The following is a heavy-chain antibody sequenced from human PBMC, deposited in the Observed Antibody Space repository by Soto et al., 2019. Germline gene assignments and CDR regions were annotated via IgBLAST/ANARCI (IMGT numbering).Heavy chain of an antibody. J-gene: IGHJ6*02. D-gene: IGHD3-3*01. CDR2: IKSKTDGGTT. Sequence: GGSLRLSCAASGFTFSNAWMNWVRQAPGKGLEWVGRIKSKTDGGTTDYAAPVKGRFTISRDDSKNTLYLQMNSLKTEDTAVYYCTTGSEWHHYGMAVWGQRTTVTVSS. CDR3: TTGSEWHHYGMAV. CDR1: GFTFSNAW. V-gene: IGHV3-15*07.